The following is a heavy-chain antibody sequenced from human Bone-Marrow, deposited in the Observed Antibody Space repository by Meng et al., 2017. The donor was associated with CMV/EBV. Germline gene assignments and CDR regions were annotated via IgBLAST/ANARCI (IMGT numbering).Heavy chain of an antibody. D-gene: IGHD3-10*01. J-gene: IGHJ4*02. V-gene: IGHV3-15*01. CDR2: IKSKTDGGTT. Sequence: LSLTCAASGFTFSNAWMSWVRQAPGKGLEWVGRIKSKTDGGTTDYAAPVKGRFTISRDDSKNTLYLQMNSLKTEDTAVYYCTTLDYYGSGSYFPADYWGQGTLVT. CDR3: TTLDYYGSGSYFPADY. CDR1: GFTFSNAW.